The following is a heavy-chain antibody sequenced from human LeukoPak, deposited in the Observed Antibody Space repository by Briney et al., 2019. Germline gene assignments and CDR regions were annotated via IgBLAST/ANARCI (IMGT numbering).Heavy chain of an antibody. CDR3: ASHYYDSSGYRYWYFDL. Sequence: SETLSLTCTVSGGSISSSSYYWGWIRQPPGKGLEWIGYIYYSGSTNYNPSLKSRVTISVDTSKNQFSLKLSSVTAADTAVYYCASHYYDSSGYRYWYFDLWGRGTLVTVSS. CDR2: IYYSGST. CDR1: GGSISSSSYY. V-gene: IGHV4-61*05. J-gene: IGHJ2*01. D-gene: IGHD3-22*01.